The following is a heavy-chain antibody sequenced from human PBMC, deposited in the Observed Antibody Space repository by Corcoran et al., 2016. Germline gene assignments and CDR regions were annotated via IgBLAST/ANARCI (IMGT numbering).Heavy chain of an antibody. Sequence: QVQLVESGGGVLQPGRSLRLSCAASGFSFRAYGLHWVRQAPGKGPEWVAGISNEGSEKYYADSVEGRFTISRDNSENTLYLQMNSLRPQATALYHCAKPHGDYVISGSHLQGYFDCLGQGTLVTVSS. CDR3: AKPHGDYVISGSHLQGYFDC. J-gene: IGHJ4*02. V-gene: IGHV3-30*18. CDR2: ISNEGSEK. CDR1: GFSFRAYG. D-gene: IGHD4-17*01.